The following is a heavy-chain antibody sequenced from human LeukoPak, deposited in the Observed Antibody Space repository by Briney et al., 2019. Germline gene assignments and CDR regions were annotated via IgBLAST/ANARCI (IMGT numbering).Heavy chain of an antibody. V-gene: IGHV3-66*01. CDR1: GFIVSSNY. J-gene: IGHJ4*02. CDR2: IYSGGST. D-gene: IGHD1/OR15-1a*01. Sequence: GGSLRLSCAASGFIVSSNYMSWVRQAPRKGLEWVSVIYSGGSTYYADSVKGRFTISREDAKNSLSLQMDSVRPEDTAVYYCAFNNNFKYWGQGTLVIVSS. CDR3: AFNNNFKY.